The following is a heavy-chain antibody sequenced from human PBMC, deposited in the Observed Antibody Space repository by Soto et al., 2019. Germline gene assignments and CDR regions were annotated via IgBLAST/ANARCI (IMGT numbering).Heavy chain of an antibody. CDR3: AIDLRAGSGYDFDY. CDR1: GFTFTSYS. J-gene: IGHJ4*02. V-gene: IGHV3-23*01. Sequence: EVQLLQSGGGLVQPGGSLRLSCAASGFTFTSYSMTWVRQTPGKGLEWVAAVNPGGYSTYYAGSVKGRFTISRDNSTKTLYLQMNSLRAEDTAVYYWAIDLRAGSGYDFDYRDQGNLVTVSS. CDR2: VNPGGYST. D-gene: IGHD5-12*01.